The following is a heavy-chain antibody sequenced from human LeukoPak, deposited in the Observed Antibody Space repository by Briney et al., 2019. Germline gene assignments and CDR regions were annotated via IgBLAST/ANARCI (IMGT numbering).Heavy chain of an antibody. J-gene: IGHJ4*02. Sequence: SETLSLTCTLSGGSISSYYWSWIRQPPGKGLEWIGYIYYSGSTNYNPSLKSRVTISVDTSKNQFSLKLSSVTAADTAVYYCASSPTFGAYYFDYWGQGTLVSVSS. CDR2: IYYSGST. CDR1: GGSISSYY. D-gene: IGHD3-10*01. CDR3: ASSPTFGAYYFDY. V-gene: IGHV4-59*08.